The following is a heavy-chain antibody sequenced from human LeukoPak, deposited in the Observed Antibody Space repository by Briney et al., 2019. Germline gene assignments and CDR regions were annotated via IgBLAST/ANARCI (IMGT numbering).Heavy chain of an antibody. CDR3: ARVRANYYDSSGYLLDY. V-gene: IGHV4-59*01. CDR2: IYYSGST. D-gene: IGHD3-22*01. J-gene: IGHJ4*02. CDR1: GGSISSYY. Sequence: PSETLSLTCTVSGGSISSYYWSWIRQPPGKGLEWIWYIYYSGSTNYNPSLKSRVTISVDTSKNQFSLKLSSVTAADTAVYYCARVRANYYDSSGYLLDYWGQGTLVTVSS.